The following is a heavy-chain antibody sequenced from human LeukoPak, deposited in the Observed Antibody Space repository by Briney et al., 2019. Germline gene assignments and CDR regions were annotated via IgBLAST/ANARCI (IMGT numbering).Heavy chain of an antibody. Sequence: PGTSLRLSCAASGFTFSSYAMHWVRQAPGEGLQWVAVISFDGSIENYADSVKGRFTISRDNSKNTLYLQMSSLRGEDTAVYYCARDFGWLSHFDYWGQGTLVSVSS. CDR3: ARDFGWLSHFDY. V-gene: IGHV3-30-3*01. J-gene: IGHJ4*02. CDR2: ISFDGSIE. CDR1: GFTFSSYA. D-gene: IGHD3-9*01.